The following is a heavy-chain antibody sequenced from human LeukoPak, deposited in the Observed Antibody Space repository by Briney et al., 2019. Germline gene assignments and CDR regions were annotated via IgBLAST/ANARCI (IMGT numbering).Heavy chain of an antibody. CDR2: INPNNGVT. D-gene: IGHD3-22*01. CDR3: ARDPGYYYDSSGYYPPDY. J-gene: IGHJ4*02. V-gene: IGHV1-2*02. CDR1: GYTFIGYY. Sequence: GASVKVSCKASGYTFIGYYMHWVRQAPGQGLEWMGRINPNNGVTNYAQKFHGRVTMTRDTSISTAYMELSRLRSDDTAVYYCARDPGYYYDSSGYYPPDYWGQGTLVTVSS.